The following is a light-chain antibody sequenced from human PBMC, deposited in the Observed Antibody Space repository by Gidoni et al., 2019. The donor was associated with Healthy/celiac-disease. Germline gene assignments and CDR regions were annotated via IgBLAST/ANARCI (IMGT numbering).Light chain of an antibody. CDR1: QSVSSSY. V-gene: IGKV3-20*01. CDR3: QQYGSSPVT. Sequence: IALTQSPGTLSSSPGERATHSCRASQSVSSSYLAWYQQEPSQAPRLLIYGASSRATGIPDRFSGSGSGTGFTLTISRLEPEDFAVYYCQQYGSSPVTFGQGTKLEIK. J-gene: IGKJ2*01. CDR2: GAS.